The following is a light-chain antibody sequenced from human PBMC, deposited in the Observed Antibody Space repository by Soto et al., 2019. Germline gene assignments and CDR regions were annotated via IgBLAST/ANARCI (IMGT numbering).Light chain of an antibody. CDR3: QQYNNWPLT. J-gene: IGKJ4*01. Sequence: EIVMTQSPATLSVSPGERATLSCRASQSVSSKLAWYQQKRGQAPRLLIYDASTRATGMPARFSGSGSGTEFTLTISSLQSEDFAAYYCQQYNNWPLTFGGGTKVEIK. CDR1: QSVSSK. V-gene: IGKV3-15*01. CDR2: DAS.